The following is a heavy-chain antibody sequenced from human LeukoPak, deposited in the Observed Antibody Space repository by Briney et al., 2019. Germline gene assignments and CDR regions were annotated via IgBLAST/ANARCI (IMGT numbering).Heavy chain of an antibody. CDR2: IYHAGNT. V-gene: IGHV4-4*02. D-gene: IGHD1-1*01. CDR1: GGSINSGSW. Sequence: PSGTLSLTCDVSGGSINSGSWWSWVRQSPGKGLEWIGEIYHAGNTNYNPSLKSRVTMSVDKSQNQFSQKVSSVTAADTAVYYCARDLERYFDYWGQGILVTVSS. J-gene: IGHJ4*02. CDR3: ARDLERYFDY.